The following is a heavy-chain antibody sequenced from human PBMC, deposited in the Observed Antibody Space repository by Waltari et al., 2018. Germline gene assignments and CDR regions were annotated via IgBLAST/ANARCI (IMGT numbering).Heavy chain of an antibody. V-gene: IGHV1-2*02. CDR3: ARDDSYGDPTTGVDY. CDR2: INPNSGGT. CDR1: GYTFTGYY. J-gene: IGHJ4*02. Sequence: QVQLVQSGAEVKKPGASVKVSCKASGYTFTGYYMHWVRQAPGQGLEWMGWINPNSGGTNYAQKFQGRVTMTRDTSISTAYMELSRLRSDDTAVYYCARDDSYGDPTTGVDYWGQGTLVTVSS. D-gene: IGHD4-17*01.